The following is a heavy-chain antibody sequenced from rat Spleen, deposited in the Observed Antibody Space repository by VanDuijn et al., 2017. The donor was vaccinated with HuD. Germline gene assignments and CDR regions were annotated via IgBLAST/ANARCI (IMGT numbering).Heavy chain of an antibody. Sequence: EVQLVESGGGLVQPGRSMKLSCAASGFTFINYDMAWVRQAPTKGLEWVATISSDGSSTYYRDSVKGRFTISRDNAKNTLFLQMDSLRSEDTATYYCARHNSGYGYFDFWGPGTMVTVSS. CDR3: ARHNSGYGYFDF. V-gene: IGHV5-29*01. J-gene: IGHJ1*01. CDR1: GFTFINYD. CDR2: ISSDGSST. D-gene: IGHD4-3*01.